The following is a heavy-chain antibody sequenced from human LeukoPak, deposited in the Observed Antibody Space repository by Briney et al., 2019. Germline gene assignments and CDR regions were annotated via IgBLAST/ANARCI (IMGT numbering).Heavy chain of an antibody. V-gene: IGHV1-2*02. Sequence: GASLKVSCKASGYTFTDYYMRWVRQAPGQGLEWMGWINPNSGGTKFAQKLQGRVTVTRDTSIRTAYMELSRLRSDDTGVYYCARGGYCTSTSCFLPDYGGQGTLVTVSS. CDR3: ARGGYCTSTSCFLPDY. D-gene: IGHD2-2*01. CDR1: GYTFTDYY. J-gene: IGHJ4*02. CDR2: INPNSGGT.